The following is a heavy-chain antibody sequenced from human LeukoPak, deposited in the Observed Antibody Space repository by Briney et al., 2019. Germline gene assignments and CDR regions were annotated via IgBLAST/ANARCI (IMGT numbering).Heavy chain of an antibody. CDR1: GYTLTDLS. CDR2: LDPADGET. D-gene: IGHD4-17*01. J-gene: IGHJ4*02. CDR3: ATHRTTVITGLVY. Sequence: ASVTVSCKVSGYTLTDLSTHWVRQAPGKGREWMGGLDPADGETIYAQKFQGRVTMTEDTSTDTAYMELNSLRSEDTAVYYCATHRTTVITGLVYWGQGTLVSVSS. V-gene: IGHV1-24*01.